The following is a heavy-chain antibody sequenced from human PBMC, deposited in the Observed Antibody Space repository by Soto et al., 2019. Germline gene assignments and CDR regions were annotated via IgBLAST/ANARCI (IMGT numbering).Heavy chain of an antibody. V-gene: IGHV3-30*19. Sequence: QVQLVESGGGVVQPGMSLRVSCVGSGFTFRSYVIHWVRQAPGKGLEWVALTSYDGSNKYYGDSVRGRFTISRDNSRNTVDLQMDSLRVEDTALYYCARWGTTGGLDVWGQGTLVSVSS. CDR3: ARWGTTGGLDV. CDR1: GFTFRSYV. CDR2: TSYDGSNK. J-gene: IGHJ1*01. D-gene: IGHD3-16*01.